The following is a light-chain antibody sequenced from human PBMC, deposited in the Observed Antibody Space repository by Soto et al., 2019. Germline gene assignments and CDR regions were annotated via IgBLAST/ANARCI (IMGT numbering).Light chain of an antibody. J-gene: IGLJ3*02. CDR2: EVT. CDR3: TSYVGNGTWL. V-gene: IGLV2-8*01. Sequence: QSALTQPPSASGSPGQSVTISCTGTSSDVGAYKYVSWYQQHPGKAPTLMIYEVTKRPSGVPDRFSGSTSGITAYLTVAGLYEEDEDDSCTSYVGNGTWLFGGGTQLTVL. CDR1: SSDVGAYKY.